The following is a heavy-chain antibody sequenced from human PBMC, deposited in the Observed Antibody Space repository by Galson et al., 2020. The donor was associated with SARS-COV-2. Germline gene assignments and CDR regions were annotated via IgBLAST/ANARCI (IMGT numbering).Heavy chain of an antibody. D-gene: IGHD6-19*01. Sequence: TLSLTCTVSGGSIERYYWSWIRQPPGKGLEWIGYIYYSGITNYNPSLKSRVTISIDTSKNQFSLKLTSVTAADTAVYYCARDSVALDAFDIWAQGTMVTVSS. V-gene: IGHV4-59*01. J-gene: IGHJ3*02. CDR3: ARDSVALDAFDI. CDR1: GGSIERYY. CDR2: IYYSGIT.